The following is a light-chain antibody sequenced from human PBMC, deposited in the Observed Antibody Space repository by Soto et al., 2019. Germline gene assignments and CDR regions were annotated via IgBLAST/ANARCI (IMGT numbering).Light chain of an antibody. V-gene: IGKV3-11*01. CDR2: DAS. J-gene: IGKJ4*01. CDR1: QSVSSY. Sequence: EIVLTQSPATLSLSPGERATLSCRASQSVSSYLAGYQQKPGQAPRLLIYDASNRATGIPARFSGSGSGTDCTLTISRLEPEDFAVYYCQQRSNWHLTFGGGTTVEIK. CDR3: QQRSNWHLT.